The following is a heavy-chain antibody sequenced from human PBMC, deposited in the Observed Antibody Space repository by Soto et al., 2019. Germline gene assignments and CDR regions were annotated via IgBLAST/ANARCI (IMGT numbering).Heavy chain of an antibody. CDR3: ARLSYGDSNFDY. CDR1: GGSISSYY. J-gene: IGHJ4*02. CDR2: IYYSGST. Sequence: SETLSLTCTVSGGSISSYYWSWIRQPPGKGLEWIGYIYYSGSTNYNPSLKSRVTISVDTSKNQFSLKLNSVTAADTAVYYCARLSYGDSNFDYWGQGTLVTVSS. V-gene: IGHV4-59*08. D-gene: IGHD4-17*01.